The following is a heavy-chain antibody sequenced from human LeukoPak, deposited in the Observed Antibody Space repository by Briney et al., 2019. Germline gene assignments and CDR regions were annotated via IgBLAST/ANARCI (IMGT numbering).Heavy chain of an antibody. J-gene: IGHJ3*02. CDR3: ARIRDGYNDAYDI. Sequence: ASAKVSCKASGYTFTSYYIHLVRQAPGQGFEWMATINPSDGSTTNSQKFQGRVTMTRDTSTSTVYMELSGLRSEDTALYYCARIRDGYNDAYDIWGQGTMVTVSS. CDR2: INPSDGST. V-gene: IGHV1-46*01. D-gene: IGHD5-24*01. CDR1: GYTFTSYY.